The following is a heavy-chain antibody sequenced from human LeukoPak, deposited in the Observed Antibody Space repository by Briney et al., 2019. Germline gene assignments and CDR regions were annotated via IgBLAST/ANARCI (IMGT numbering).Heavy chain of an antibody. J-gene: IGHJ3*02. Sequence: PSETLSLTCTVSGDSISSSSYYWGWIRQPPGKELEWIGSIYYSGSTYYNPSLNSRVTISVDTSKNQFSLKLSSVTAADAAVYYCARDYLGGNPDAFDIWGQGTMVTVSS. V-gene: IGHV4-39*07. D-gene: IGHD4-23*01. CDR1: GDSISSSSYY. CDR2: IYYSGST. CDR3: ARDYLGGNPDAFDI.